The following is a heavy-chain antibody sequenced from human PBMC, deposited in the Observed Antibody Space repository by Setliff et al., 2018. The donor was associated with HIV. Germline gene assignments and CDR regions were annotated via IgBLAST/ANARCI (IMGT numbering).Heavy chain of an antibody. CDR3: AKCGGVTCYSASWYFDY. CDR2: MSGINDNK. CDR1: GFTFSAHG. D-gene: IGHD2-15*01. J-gene: IGHJ4*02. V-gene: IGHV3-NL1*01. Sequence: GSLRLSCAASGFTFSAHGMHWVRQAPGKGLEWVSLMSGINDNKYYGDSVKGRFTISRDNSKNTLYLQMNSLRAEDTAVYYCAKCGGVTCYSASWYFDYWGQGTLVTVSS.